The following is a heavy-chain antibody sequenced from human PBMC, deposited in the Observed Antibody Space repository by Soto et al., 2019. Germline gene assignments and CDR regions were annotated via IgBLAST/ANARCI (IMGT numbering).Heavy chain of an antibody. CDR2: ISSSGSTI. D-gene: IGHD6-19*01. Sequence: QVQLVESGGGLVKPGVPLRLSCAASGFTFSDYYMSWIRQAPGKGLEWVSYISSSGSTIYYADSVKGPFTISRDNGKNSLYQQMNSLRAEDTAVYYCARGRVSGAGTVVDCWGQRSMVTVSS. V-gene: IGHV3-11*01. CDR1: GFTFSDYY. J-gene: IGHJ4*01. CDR3: ARGRVSGAGTVVDC.